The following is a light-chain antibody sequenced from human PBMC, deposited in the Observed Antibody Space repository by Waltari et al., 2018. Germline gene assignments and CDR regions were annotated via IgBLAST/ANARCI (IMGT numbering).Light chain of an antibody. CDR2: DAS. CDR1: QSVGSN. Sequence: EILLTQSPATLSVSPGDRVSLSCRASQSVGSNLAWYQRKPGQSPRLLIFDASTRASGIPLRFSGSGSGTEFTLTISSLQSEDFAIYYCQQYNDWPYTFGQGTKLEIK. CDR3: QQYNDWPYT. V-gene: IGKV3-15*01. J-gene: IGKJ2*01.